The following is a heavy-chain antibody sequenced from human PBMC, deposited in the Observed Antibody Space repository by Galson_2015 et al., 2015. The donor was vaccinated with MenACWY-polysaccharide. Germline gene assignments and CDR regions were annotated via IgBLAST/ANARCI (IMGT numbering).Heavy chain of an antibody. CDR2: IRYDGRDK. CDR1: GFTFSSYG. CDR3: AKDRTAAASDGDY. Sequence: SLRLSCAASGFTFSSYGMHWVRQAPGKGLKWVAFIRYDGRDKNYAASVKGRFTLSRDNSKKTRYLQMDSLRAEDTAVYYCAKDRTAAASDGDYWGQGTLVTVSS. V-gene: IGHV3-30*02. D-gene: IGHD6-13*01. J-gene: IGHJ4*02.